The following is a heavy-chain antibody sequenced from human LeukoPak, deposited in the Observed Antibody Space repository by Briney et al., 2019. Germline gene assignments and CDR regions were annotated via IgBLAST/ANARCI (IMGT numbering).Heavy chain of an antibody. CDR2: ISWNSGSI. CDR1: GFTFDDYA. CDR3: AKADDY. J-gene: IGHJ4*02. Sequence: GRSLRLSCAASGFTFDDYAMHWVRQAPGKGLEWVSGISWNSGSIGYADSVKGRFTISRDNAKNSLYLQMNSLRAEDTALYYCAKADDYWGQGTLVTVSS. V-gene: IGHV3-9*01.